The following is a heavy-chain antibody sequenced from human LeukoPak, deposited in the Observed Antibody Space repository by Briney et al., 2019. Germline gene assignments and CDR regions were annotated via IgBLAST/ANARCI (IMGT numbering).Heavy chain of an antibody. V-gene: IGHV4-59*01. CDR1: GGSISSYY. D-gene: IGHD3-3*01. J-gene: IGHJ3*02. Sequence: SETLSLTCTVSGGSISSYYWSWIRQPPGKGLEWIGYIYYSGSTNYNPSLKSRVTISVDTSKNQFSLKLSSVTAADTAVYYCARTYYDFWSGYSVAFDIWGQGTMVTVSS. CDR2: IYYSGST. CDR3: ARTYYDFWSGYSVAFDI.